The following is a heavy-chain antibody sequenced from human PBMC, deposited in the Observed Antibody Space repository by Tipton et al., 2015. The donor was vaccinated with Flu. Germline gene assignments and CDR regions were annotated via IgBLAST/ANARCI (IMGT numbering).Heavy chain of an antibody. V-gene: IGHV5-51*01. CDR2: IYPGDSDT. D-gene: IGHD2-15*01. CDR3: AREEYCRAAAPCPPGSFHH. CDR1: GYSFTSYW. J-gene: IGHJ1*01. Sequence: QLVQSGAEVKKPGESLKISCKGSGYSFTSYWIGWVRQMPGKGLEWMGIIYPGDSDTRYSPSFQGQVTISADKSVSTAYLQWSSLKAADPAMYYCAREEYCRAAAPCPPGSFHHWGQGTLLTVSS.